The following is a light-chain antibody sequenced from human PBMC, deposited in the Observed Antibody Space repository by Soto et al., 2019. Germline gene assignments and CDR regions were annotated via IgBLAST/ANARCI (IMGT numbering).Light chain of an antibody. J-gene: IGKJ3*01. V-gene: IGKV1-27*01. CDR2: AAS. Sequence: EIQMTQSPSSLSASVGDRVTITCRASQAISNYLAGYQQKPGKVPKLLIYAASTLQPGVPSRLSGSGSGTDFTLTISSLQPEDVATYYCQKYNSAPLTVGPGTKVDIK. CDR1: QAISNY. CDR3: QKYNSAPLT.